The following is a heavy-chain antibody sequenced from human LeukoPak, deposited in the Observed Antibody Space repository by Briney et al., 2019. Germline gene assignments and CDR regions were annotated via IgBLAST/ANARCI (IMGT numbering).Heavy chain of an antibody. J-gene: IGHJ4*02. D-gene: IGHD2-21*02. CDR3: AADRGVTATADY. CDR1: GFTFTSSA. Sequence: SVKVSCKASGFTFTSSAMQWVRQARGQRLEWIGWIVVGSGNTNYAQKFQERVTITRDMSTSTAYMELSSLRSEDTAVYYCAADRGVTATADYWGQGTLVTVSS. V-gene: IGHV1-58*02. CDR2: IVVGSGNT.